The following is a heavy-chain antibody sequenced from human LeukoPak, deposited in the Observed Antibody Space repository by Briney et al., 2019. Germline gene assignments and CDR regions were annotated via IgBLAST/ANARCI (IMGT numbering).Heavy chain of an antibody. CDR1: GGSISFSTYY. CDR3: ARVFSYPLRAPFDP. J-gene: IGHJ5*02. V-gene: IGHV4-39*07. CDR2: IYYSGST. Sequence: SETLSLTCTVSGGSISFSTYYWGWIRQPPGKGLDWIGSIYYSGSTYYNPSLKSRVTISVDTSKNQFSLKLSSVTAADTAVYYCARVFSYPLRAPFDPWGQGTLVTVSS. D-gene: IGHD3-3*01.